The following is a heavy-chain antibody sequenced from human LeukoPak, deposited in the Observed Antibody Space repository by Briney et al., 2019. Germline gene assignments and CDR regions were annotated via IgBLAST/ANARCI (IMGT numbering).Heavy chain of an antibody. D-gene: IGHD3-10*01. Sequence: PSETLSLTCTVSGGSISSSSYYWGWIRQPPGKGLEWIGSIYYSGSTYYNPSLKSRVTISVDTSKNQFSLKLSSVTAADTAVYYCARDGDGALLWFGESGKTYAFDIWGQGTMVTVSS. CDR3: ARDGDGALLWFGESGKTYAFDI. J-gene: IGHJ3*02. V-gene: IGHV4-39*07. CDR2: IYYSGST. CDR1: GGSISSSSYY.